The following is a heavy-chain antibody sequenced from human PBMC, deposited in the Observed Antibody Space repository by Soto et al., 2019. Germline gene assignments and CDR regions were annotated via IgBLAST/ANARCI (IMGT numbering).Heavy chain of an antibody. D-gene: IGHD3-3*01. CDR2: ISSDSRTI. Sequence: GGSLRLSCVASGFSLSDYAVNWVRQAPGKGLEWVSFISSDSRTIYYADSVEGRFTVSRDNARNSVSLQMDSLRDEDAAVYYWARIKLVEWFFINVDVYDMDVWGQGTPVTVSS. CDR3: ARIKLVEWFFINVDVYDMDV. CDR1: GFSLSDYA. J-gene: IGHJ6*02. V-gene: IGHV3-48*02.